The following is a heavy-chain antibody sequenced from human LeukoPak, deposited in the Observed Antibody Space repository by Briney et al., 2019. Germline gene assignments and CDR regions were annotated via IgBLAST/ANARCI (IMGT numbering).Heavy chain of an antibody. Sequence: SETLSLTCAVYGGSFSGYYWSWIRQPPGKGLEWIGEINHSGSTNYNPSLKSRVTISVDTSKNQFSLKLSSVTAADTAVYYCARMYYDILTGYYGLDYWGQGTLVTVSS. D-gene: IGHD3-9*01. CDR3: ARMYYDILTGYYGLDY. CDR1: GGSFSGYY. J-gene: IGHJ4*02. CDR2: INHSGST. V-gene: IGHV4-34*01.